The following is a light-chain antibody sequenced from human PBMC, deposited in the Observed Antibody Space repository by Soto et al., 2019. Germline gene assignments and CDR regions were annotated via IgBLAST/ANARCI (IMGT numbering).Light chain of an antibody. J-gene: IGLJ2*01. CDR2: EVS. Sequence: QSALTQPASVSGSPGQSITISCTGTSSDVGDFDCVSWYQQHPGKAPKLMIYEVSDRPSGVSNRFSGSKSGDTASVTISGLQAEDEADYYCSSYTSSSTLVFGGGTKVTVL. V-gene: IGLV2-14*01. CDR1: SSDVGDFDC. CDR3: SSYTSSSTLV.